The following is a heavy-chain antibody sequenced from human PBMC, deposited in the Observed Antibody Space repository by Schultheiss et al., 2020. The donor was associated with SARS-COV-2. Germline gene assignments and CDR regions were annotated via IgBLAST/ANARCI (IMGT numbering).Heavy chain of an antibody. CDR3: ATSGDYYYYAMDV. J-gene: IGHJ6*02. Sequence: GGSLRLSCAASGFTFSNYALHWVRQAPGKGLEWVALISYDGSNKYYADSVKGRFTISRDSSKNTLFLQMNSLRAEDTAVYHCATSGDYYYYAMDVWGQGTTVTVSS. V-gene: IGHV3-30-3*01. CDR1: GFTFSNYA. CDR2: ISYDGSNK.